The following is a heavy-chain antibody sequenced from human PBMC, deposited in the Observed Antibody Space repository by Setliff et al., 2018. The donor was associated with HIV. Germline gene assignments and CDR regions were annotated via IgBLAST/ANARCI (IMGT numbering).Heavy chain of an antibody. J-gene: IGHJ4*02. Sequence: GGSLRLSCRASGFTFGDYGMSWVRQAPGKGLGWVGFVRSKGYGGTTEHAASVKGRFTISRDDSKSVAYLQMNSLKTEDTAVYYCARPGTRWSFDYWGQGILVTVSS. CDR2: VRSKGYGGTT. V-gene: IGHV3-49*04. CDR3: ARPGTRWSFDY. D-gene: IGHD3-3*01. CDR1: GFTFGDYG.